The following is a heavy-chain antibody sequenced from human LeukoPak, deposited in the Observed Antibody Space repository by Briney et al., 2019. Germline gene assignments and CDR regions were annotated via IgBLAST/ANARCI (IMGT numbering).Heavy chain of an antibody. J-gene: IGHJ4*02. V-gene: IGHV1-18*01. D-gene: IGHD3-3*01. CDR2: ISAYNGNT. CDR3: ARGGQIFGVVIDY. Sequence: GWISAYNGNTNYAQKLQGRVTMTTDTSTSTAYMELRSLRSDDTAVYYCARGGQIFGVVIDYWGQGTLVTVSS.